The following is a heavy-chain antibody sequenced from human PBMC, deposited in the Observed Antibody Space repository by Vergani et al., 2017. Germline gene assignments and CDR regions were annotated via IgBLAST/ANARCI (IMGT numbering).Heavy chain of an antibody. D-gene: IGHD6-13*01. V-gene: IGHV1-69*08. Sequence: QVQLVQSGAEVKKPGSSVKVSCKASGGTFSSYTISWVRQAPGQGLEWMGRIIPILGIANYAQKFQGRVTITRDTSASTAYMELSSLSSEDTAVYYCARDRSSWYYCYYGMDVWGQGTTVTVSS. CDR2: IIPILGIA. J-gene: IGHJ6*02. CDR3: ARDRSSWYYCYYGMDV. CDR1: GGTFSSYT.